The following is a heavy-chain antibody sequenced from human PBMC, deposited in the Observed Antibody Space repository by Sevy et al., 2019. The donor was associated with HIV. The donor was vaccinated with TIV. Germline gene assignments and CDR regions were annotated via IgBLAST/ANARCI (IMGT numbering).Heavy chain of an antibody. V-gene: IGHV4-39*01. Sequence: SETLSLTCTVSGGSISSSSYYWGWIRQPPGKGLEWIGSIYYSGSTYYNPSLKSRVTISVDTSKNQFSLKLSSVTAADTAVYYCARHDSSGYPKSDWFDPWGQGNLVTVSS. CDR2: IYYSGST. D-gene: IGHD6-19*01. J-gene: IGHJ5*02. CDR3: ARHDSSGYPKSDWFDP. CDR1: GGSISSSSYY.